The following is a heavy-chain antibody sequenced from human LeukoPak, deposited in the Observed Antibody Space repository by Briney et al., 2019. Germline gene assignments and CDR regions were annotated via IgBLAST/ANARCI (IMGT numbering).Heavy chain of an antibody. J-gene: IGHJ4*02. CDR1: GFTLSSYA. V-gene: IGHV3-23*01. CDR3: AKQGFGC. Sequence: PGGSLRLSCTASGFTLSSYAMSWVRLAPGEGLEWVSTISGSADNTNYAEAVKGRFTISRDNSKNTMYLQMNSLRAEDTAVYYCAKQGFGCWGQGTLVTVSS. CDR2: ISGSADNT.